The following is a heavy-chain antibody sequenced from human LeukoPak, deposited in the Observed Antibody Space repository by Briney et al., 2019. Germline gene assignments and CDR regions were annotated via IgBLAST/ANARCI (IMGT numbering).Heavy chain of an antibody. D-gene: IGHD6-13*01. CDR1: GFTFSSYA. J-gene: IGHJ1*01. V-gene: IGHV3-23*01. Sequence: GGSLRLSCAASGFTFSSYAMSWVRQAPGKGLEWVSAISGSGGSTYYADSVKGRFTISRDNSKNTLYLQMNSLRAEDTAVYYCAKGQQLVLRRGVLQHWGQGTLVTVSS. CDR3: AKGQQLVLRRGVLQH. CDR2: ISGSGGST.